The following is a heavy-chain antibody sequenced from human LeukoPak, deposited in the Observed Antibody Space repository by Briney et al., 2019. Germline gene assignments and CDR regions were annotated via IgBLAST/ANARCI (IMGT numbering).Heavy chain of an antibody. D-gene: IGHD3-22*01. CDR1: GYTFTSYG. CDR2: ISAYNGNT. CDR3: ARDMSVVVISGTPFDY. J-gene: IGHJ4*02. Sequence: ASVRVSCKASGYTFTSYGISRVRQAPGQGLEWMGWISAYNGNTNYAQKLQGRVTMTTDTSTSTAYMELRSLRSDDTAVYYCARDMSVVVISGTPFDYWGQGTLVTVSS. V-gene: IGHV1-18*01.